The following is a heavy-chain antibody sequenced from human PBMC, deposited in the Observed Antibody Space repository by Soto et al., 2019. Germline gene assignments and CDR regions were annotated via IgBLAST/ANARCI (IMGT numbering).Heavy chain of an antibody. CDR3: VGPLRPGYDDYYMDA. Sequence: QVQLVQSGAEVKKPGSSAKVSCKASGGTFSSYTISWVRQAPGQGRDWMGRIIPILGIANYAQKFQGRVTITADQSTSTAYMELSSLRSEDTAVHYCVGPLRPGYDDYYMDAWGKGTTVTVSS. CDR1: GGTFSSYT. V-gene: IGHV1-69*02. CDR2: IIPILGIA. J-gene: IGHJ6*03.